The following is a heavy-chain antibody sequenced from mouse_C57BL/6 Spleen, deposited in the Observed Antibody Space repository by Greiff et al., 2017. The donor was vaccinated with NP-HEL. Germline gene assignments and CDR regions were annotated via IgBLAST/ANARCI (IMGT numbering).Heavy chain of an antibody. Sequence: QVHVKQPGAELVMPGASVKLSCKASGYTFTSYWMHWVKQRPGQGLEWIGEIDPSDSYTNYNQKFKGKSTLTVDKSSSTAYMQLSSLTSEDSAVYYCARSTGTRYFDYWGQGTTLTVSS. CDR2: IDPSDSYT. D-gene: IGHD4-1*02. V-gene: IGHV1-69*01. CDR1: GYTFTSYW. CDR3: ARSTGTRYFDY. J-gene: IGHJ2*01.